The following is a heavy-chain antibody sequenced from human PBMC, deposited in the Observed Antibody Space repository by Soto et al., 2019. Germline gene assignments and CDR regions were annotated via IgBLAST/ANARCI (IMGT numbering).Heavy chain of an antibody. D-gene: IGHD6-19*01. CDR3: AKGVIAATSGWLSHFVT. CDR2: ISAYNGST. V-gene: IGHV1-18*01. J-gene: IGHJ4*02. Sequence: ASVKVSCKASGYTFTSYGISWVRQAPGQGLEWMGWISAYNGSTNYAQKRQGRVTVTTDTSTSTAYMELRRLSSDDTAVYYCAKGVIAATSGWLSHFVTWGQGTVVNVSS. CDR1: GYTFTSYG.